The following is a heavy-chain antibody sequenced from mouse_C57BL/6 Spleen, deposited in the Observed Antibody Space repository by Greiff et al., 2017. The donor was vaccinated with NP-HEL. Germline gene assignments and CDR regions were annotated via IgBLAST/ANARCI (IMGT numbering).Heavy chain of an antibody. CDR1: GYTFTDYE. CDR2: IDPETGGT. V-gene: IGHV1-15*01. J-gene: IGHJ2*01. D-gene: IGHD1-1*01. Sequence: QVQLQQSGAELVRPGASVTLSCKASGYTFTDYEMHWVKQTPVHGLEWIGAIDPETGGTAYNQKFKGKAILTADKSSSTAYMELRSLTSEESAVYYGTRSATVVATDDYWGQGTTLTVSS. CDR3: TRSATVVATDDY.